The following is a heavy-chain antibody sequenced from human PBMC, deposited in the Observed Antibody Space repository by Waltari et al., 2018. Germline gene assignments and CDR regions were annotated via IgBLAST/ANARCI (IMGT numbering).Heavy chain of an antibody. CDR1: GGSFSGYY. V-gene: IGHV4-34*01. D-gene: IGHD3-3*01. CDR3: AGGGWGYDSSDY. CDR2: INHSGST. J-gene: IGHJ4*02. Sequence: QVQLQQWGAGLLTPSETLSLTCAVYGGSFSGYYWSWIRPPPGKGLEWIGEINHSGSTNYNPSLKSRVTISVDTSKNQFSMKLSSVTAADTAVYYCAGGGWGYDSSDYWGQGTLVTVSS.